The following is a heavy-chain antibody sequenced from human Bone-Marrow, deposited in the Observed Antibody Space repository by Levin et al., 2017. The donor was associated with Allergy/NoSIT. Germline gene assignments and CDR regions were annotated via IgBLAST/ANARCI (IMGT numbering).Heavy chain of an antibody. Sequence: GGSLRLSCVASGFTFSSFEMNWVRQAPGKGLEWVAYIGSSASTIYYADSVKGRFTISRDNTRNSLYLQMNSLRVDDTAVYYCVTFSGDYWGQGTLVTVSS. V-gene: IGHV3-48*03. CDR1: GFTFSSFE. CDR2: IGSSASTI. CDR3: VTFSGDY. J-gene: IGHJ4*02. D-gene: IGHD3-10*01.